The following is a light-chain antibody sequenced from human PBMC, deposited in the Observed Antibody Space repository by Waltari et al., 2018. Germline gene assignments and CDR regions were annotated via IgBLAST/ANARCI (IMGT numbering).Light chain of an antibody. CDR2: VTSDGSH. CDR3: QTGGHGTWV. CDR1: SGLSRNV. V-gene: IGLV4-69*01. Sequence: QLVLTQSPSASASLGASVKLTCTLSSGLSRNVIAWLQQQPEKGPRYLMTVTSDGSHSKGDEIPDRFSGSSSGAERYRTISSLQSEDEADYYCQTGGHGTWVFGGGTKLTVL. J-gene: IGLJ3*02.